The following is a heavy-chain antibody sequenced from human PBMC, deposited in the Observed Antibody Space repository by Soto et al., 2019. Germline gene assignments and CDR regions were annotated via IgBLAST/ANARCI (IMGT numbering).Heavy chain of an antibody. V-gene: IGHV1-69*13. CDR2: IIPIFGTA. D-gene: IGHD3-22*01. CDR3: ARVQEGYYDSSGYYVDY. Sequence: SVKVSCKASGGTFSSYAISWVRQAPGQGLEWMGGIIPIFGTANYAQKFQGRVTITADESTSTAYMELSSLRSEDTAVYYCARVQEGYYDSSGYYVDYWGHGTLVTVSS. J-gene: IGHJ4*01. CDR1: GGTFSSYA.